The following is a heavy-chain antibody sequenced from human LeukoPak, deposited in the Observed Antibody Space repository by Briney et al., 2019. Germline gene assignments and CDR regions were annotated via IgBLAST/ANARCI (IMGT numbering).Heavy chain of an antibody. CDR1: GSTLDDHG. D-gene: IGHD6-13*01. V-gene: IGHV3-20*04. CDR3: ARGRDSSSWYYYYYMDV. J-gene: IGHJ6*03. CDR2: INWNGDST. Sequence: GSLRLSCAVSGSTLDDHGMNWVRQAPGKGLEWVSGINWNGDSTGYADSVKGRFTISRDNAKNSLYLQMNSLRAEDTALYYCARGRDSSSWYYYYYMDVWGKGTTVTVSS.